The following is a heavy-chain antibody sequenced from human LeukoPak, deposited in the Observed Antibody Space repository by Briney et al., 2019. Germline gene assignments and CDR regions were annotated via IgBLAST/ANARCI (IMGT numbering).Heavy chain of an antibody. Sequence: GGYLRLSCAASGFTFSSYSMNWVRQAPGKGLEWVSSISSSSSYIYYADSVKGRFTISRDNAKNSLYLQMNSLRAEDTAVYYCASSGWYNWFDPWGQGTLVTVSS. D-gene: IGHD6-19*01. CDR3: ASSGWYNWFDP. CDR2: ISSSSSYI. V-gene: IGHV3-21*01. J-gene: IGHJ5*02. CDR1: GFTFSSYS.